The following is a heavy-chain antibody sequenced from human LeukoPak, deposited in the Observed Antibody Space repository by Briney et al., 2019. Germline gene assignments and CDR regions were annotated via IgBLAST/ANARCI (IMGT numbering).Heavy chain of an antibody. CDR1: GFTLSSYW. J-gene: IGHJ4*02. Sequence: GRSLRLSCAASGFTLSSYWMSSVRLAPGKGLEWVANVKQDGSAKYYVDSAKGRFTISCDNAKKSLFLQMNSLRAEDTAVYYCARALDTSSSRYQPFEYWGQGTLVTVSS. CDR2: VKQDGSAK. D-gene: IGHD2-2*01. CDR3: ARALDTSSSRYQPFEY. V-gene: IGHV3-7*01.